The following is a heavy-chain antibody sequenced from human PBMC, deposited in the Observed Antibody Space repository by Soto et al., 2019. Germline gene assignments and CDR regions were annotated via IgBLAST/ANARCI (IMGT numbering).Heavy chain of an antibody. J-gene: IGHJ3*01. Sequence: PGGSLRLSCAASGFTFSRYWMSWVRQAPGKGLEWVANIKQDGSEEYSVDSVKGRFTISRDTSKNTLYLQMGSLSADDMAVYYCARISALGQAAFDLWGQGTMVTV. CDR2: IKQDGSEE. CDR3: ARISALGQAAFDL. CDR1: GFTFSRYW. V-gene: IGHV3-7*01.